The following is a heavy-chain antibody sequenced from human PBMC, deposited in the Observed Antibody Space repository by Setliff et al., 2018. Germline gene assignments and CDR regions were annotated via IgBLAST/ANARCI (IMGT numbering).Heavy chain of an antibody. D-gene: IGHD5-12*01. Sequence: GASVKVSCKASGYTFTSYAMHWVRQAPGQRLEWMGWIIPIFGTANYAQKFQGRVTITTDESASTAYMELSSLRSEDTAVYYCARGYSGYDNPWTDYYGMDVWGQGTTVTVSS. J-gene: IGHJ6*02. V-gene: IGHV1-69*05. CDR3: ARGYSGYDNPWTDYYGMDV. CDR1: GYTFTSYA. CDR2: IIPIFGTA.